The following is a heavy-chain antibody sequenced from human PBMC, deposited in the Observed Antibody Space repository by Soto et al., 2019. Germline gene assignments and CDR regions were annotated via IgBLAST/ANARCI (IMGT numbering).Heavy chain of an antibody. D-gene: IGHD6-25*01. J-gene: IGHJ4*02. CDR3: ARDAAEYYFDY. V-gene: IGHV4-31*03. Sequence: QVQLKESGPGLVKPSQTLSLTCTVSGGSISSGGQYWSWIRQHPGKGLEWIGYIYDRGSTYYNPSLRSRVTIPVDTSKKQFSLKLRSVTAADTAVYYCARDAAEYYFDYWGQGTLVTVSS. CDR1: GGSISSGGQY. CDR2: IYDRGST.